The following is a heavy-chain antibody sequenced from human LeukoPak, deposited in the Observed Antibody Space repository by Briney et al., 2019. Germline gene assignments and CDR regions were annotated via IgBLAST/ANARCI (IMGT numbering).Heavy chain of an antibody. CDR3: AKEAVY. Sequence: GGSLRLSCAASGFIFSDYAMHWVRQAPGKGLEWVAFIQYDGSNKYYADSVKGRFTISRDNSKNTLYLQMNSLRAEDTAVYYCAKEAVYWGQGTLVTVSS. CDR1: GFIFSDYA. J-gene: IGHJ4*02. CDR2: IQYDGSNK. V-gene: IGHV3-30*02. D-gene: IGHD2-15*01.